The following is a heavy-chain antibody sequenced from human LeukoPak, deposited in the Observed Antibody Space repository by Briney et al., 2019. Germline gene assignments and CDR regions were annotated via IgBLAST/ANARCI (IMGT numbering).Heavy chain of an antibody. CDR2: FDPEDGET. Sequence: ASVKVSCKVSGYTLTELSMHWVRQAPGKGLEWMGGFDPEDGETIYAQKFQGRVTMTEDTSTDTAYMELSSLRSEDTAVYYCARDRTAAAGSHYYGMDVWGQGTTVTVSS. CDR3: ARDRTAAAGSHYYGMDV. CDR1: GYTLTELS. V-gene: IGHV1-24*01. J-gene: IGHJ6*02. D-gene: IGHD6-13*01.